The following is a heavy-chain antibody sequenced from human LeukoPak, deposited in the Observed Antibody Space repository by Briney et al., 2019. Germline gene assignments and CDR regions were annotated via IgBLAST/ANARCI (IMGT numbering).Heavy chain of an antibody. Sequence: GGSLRLSCAASGFTFSNYWMHWVRQAPGKGLGWVSRINSDGSSTSYADSVKGRFTISRDNAKNTLYLQMNSLRAEDTAVYSCARVEEDSSSDTYAFDIWGQGTMVTVSS. CDR1: GFTFSNYW. J-gene: IGHJ3*02. CDR3: ARVEEDSSSDTYAFDI. V-gene: IGHV3-74*01. D-gene: IGHD6-6*01. CDR2: INSDGSST.